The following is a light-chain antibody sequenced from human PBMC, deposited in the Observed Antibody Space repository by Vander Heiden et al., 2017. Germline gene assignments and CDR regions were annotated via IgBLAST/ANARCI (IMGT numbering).Light chain of an antibody. CDR2: KDT. Sequence: SSQLTHPPSMSVSPGQTSRITCSADVWSKQNSHWYQQKSGQAPLLLIFKDTERPSGIPERCSGSTSGTTVTLTITGVQSEDEADYYCQSADSGATDVVFGGGTKLTVL. CDR1: VWSKQN. CDR3: QSADSGATDVV. V-gene: IGLV3-25*03. J-gene: IGLJ2*01.